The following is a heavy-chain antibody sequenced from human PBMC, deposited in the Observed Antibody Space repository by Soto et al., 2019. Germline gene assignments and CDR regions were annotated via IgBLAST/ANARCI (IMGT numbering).Heavy chain of an antibody. CDR3: ARDWATPSYYYDSNYYGMDV. CDR1: GFTFSSYG. V-gene: IGHV3-33*01. D-gene: IGHD3-22*01. J-gene: IGHJ6*02. Sequence: GGSLRLSCAASGFTFSSYGMHWVRQAPGKGLEWVAVIWYDGSNKYYADSVKGRFTISRDNSKNTLYLQMNSLRAEDTAVYYCARDWATPSYYYDSNYYGMDVWGQGTTVTVSS. CDR2: IWYDGSNK.